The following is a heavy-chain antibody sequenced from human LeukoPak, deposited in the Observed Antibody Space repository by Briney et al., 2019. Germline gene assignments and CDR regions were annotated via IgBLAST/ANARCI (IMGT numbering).Heavy chain of an antibody. CDR2: INHSGST. CDR3: ARERKYRNTYYDILTGYEYAWALDY. CDR1: GGSFSGYY. J-gene: IGHJ4*02. D-gene: IGHD3-9*01. Sequence: PSETLSLTCAVYGGSFSGYYWSWIRQPPGKGLEWIGEINHSGSTNYNPSLKSRVTMSVDTSKNQFSLKLSSVTAADTAVYYCARERKYRNTYYDILTGYEYAWALDYWGQGTLVTVSS. V-gene: IGHV4-34*01.